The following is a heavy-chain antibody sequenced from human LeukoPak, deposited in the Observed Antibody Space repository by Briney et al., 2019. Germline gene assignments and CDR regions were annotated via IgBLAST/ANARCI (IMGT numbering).Heavy chain of an antibody. CDR3: SREDY. CDR1: GYTFTDYY. V-gene: IGHV1-2*02. Sequence: ASVKVSCKASGYTFTDYYLFWVPQAPGHGLEWMAWINPKSGDTRFAQRFDGRVTLTRDTSISTVYMELNSLTPDDTAIYYCSREDYWGQGTLVTVSS. CDR2: INPKSGDT. J-gene: IGHJ4*02.